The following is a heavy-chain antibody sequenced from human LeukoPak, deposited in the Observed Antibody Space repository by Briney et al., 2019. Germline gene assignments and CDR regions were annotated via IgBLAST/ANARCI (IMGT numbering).Heavy chain of an antibody. V-gene: IGHV3-30*04. CDR3: AKDPYYDSSAYPPTFDI. J-gene: IGHJ3*02. Sequence: GGSLRLSCAASGFTFSSYAMHWVRQAPGKGLEWVAVISYDGSNKYYADSVKGRFTISRDNSKNTLYLQMNSLRAEDTAIYYCAKDPYYDSSAYPPTFDIWGQGTMVTVSS. CDR1: GFTFSSYA. CDR2: ISYDGSNK. D-gene: IGHD3-22*01.